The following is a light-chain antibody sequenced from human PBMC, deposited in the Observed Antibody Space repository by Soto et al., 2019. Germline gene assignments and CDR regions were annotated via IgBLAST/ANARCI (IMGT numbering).Light chain of an antibody. CDR3: SSYAGSNNFCV. CDR2: EVS. J-gene: IGLJ1*01. V-gene: IGLV2-8*01. Sequence: QSALTQPPSASGSPGQSVTISCTGTSSDVGPYNFVSWYQQHPGKAPKLIIYEVSERPSGVPDRFSGSKSGNTASLTVSGLQADDEADYYCSSYAGSNNFCVFGTGTKVTVL. CDR1: SSDVGPYNF.